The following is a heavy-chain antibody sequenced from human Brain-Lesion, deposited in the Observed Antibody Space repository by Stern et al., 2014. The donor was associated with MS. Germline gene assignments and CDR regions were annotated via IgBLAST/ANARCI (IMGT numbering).Heavy chain of an antibody. CDR2: INPKSGGT. J-gene: IGHJ4*02. V-gene: IGHV1-2*04. CDR3: ATYYYDSTGYNDF. CDR1: GYTFTGYY. D-gene: IGHD3-22*01. Sequence: VQLVESGAEVKKPGASVKVSCKASGYTFTGYYMHWVRQAPGQGLEWMGWINPKSGGTNYAQKFQGWVTMTRDTSINTAYMELSRLRSDDTAVYYCATYYYDSTGYNDFWGQGTLFTVSS.